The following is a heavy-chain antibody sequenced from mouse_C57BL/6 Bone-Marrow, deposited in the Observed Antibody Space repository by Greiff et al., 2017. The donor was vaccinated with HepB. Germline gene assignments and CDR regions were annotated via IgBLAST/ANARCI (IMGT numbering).Heavy chain of an antibody. CDR1: GFNIKDDY. Sequence: VQLQQSGAELVRPGASVKLSCTASGFNIKDDYMHWVKQRPEQGLEWIGWIDPENGDTEYASKFQGKATITADTSSNTAYLQLSSLTSEDTAVYHCTTRYSTYYYAMDYWGQGTSVTVSS. CDR2: IDPENGDT. D-gene: IGHD2-5*01. CDR3: TTRYSTYYYAMDY. V-gene: IGHV14-4*01. J-gene: IGHJ4*01.